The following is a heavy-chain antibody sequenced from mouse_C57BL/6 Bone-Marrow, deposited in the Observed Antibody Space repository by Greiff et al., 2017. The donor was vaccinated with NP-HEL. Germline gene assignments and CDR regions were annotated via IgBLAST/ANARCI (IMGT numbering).Heavy chain of an antibody. CDR1: GFTFSSYG. V-gene: IGHV5-6*01. J-gene: IGHJ3*01. CDR2: ISSGGSYT. CDR3: ARHPPAFAD. Sequence: EVQRVESGGDLVKPGGSLKLSCAASGFTFSSYGMSWVRQTPDKRLEWVATISSGGSYTYYPDSVKGRFTISRDNAKNTLYLQMSSLKSEDTAMYYCARHPPAFADWGQGTLVTVSA.